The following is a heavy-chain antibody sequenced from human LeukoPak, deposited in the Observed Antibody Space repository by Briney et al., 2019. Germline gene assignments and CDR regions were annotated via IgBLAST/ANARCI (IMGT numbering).Heavy chain of an antibody. V-gene: IGHV4-30-4*08. CDR2: IYYSGST. CDR1: GGSISSGDYY. J-gene: IGHJ5*02. Sequence: SETLSLTCTVSGGSISSGDYYWSWIRQPPGKGLEWIGYIYYSGSTYYNPSLKSRVTISVDTSKKQFSLKLSSVTAADTAVYYCAREGGAAAGSPEEWFDPWGQGTLVTVSS. D-gene: IGHD6-13*01. CDR3: AREGGAAAGSPEEWFDP.